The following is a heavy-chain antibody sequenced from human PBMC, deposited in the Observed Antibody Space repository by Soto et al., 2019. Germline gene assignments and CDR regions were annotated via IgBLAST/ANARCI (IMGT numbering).Heavy chain of an antibody. CDR2: ISSSSSYI. CDR3: ARDNAAAAGLWYYYYGMDV. J-gene: IGHJ6*02. V-gene: IGHV3-21*01. D-gene: IGHD6-13*01. CDR1: GFTFSSYS. Sequence: EVQLVESGGGLVKPGGSLRLSCAASGFTFSSYSMNWVRQAPGKGLEWVSSISSSSSYIYYADSVKGRFTISRDNAKNSLYLQMNSLRAEDTAGYYSARDNAAAAGLWYYYYGMDVWGQGTTVTVSS.